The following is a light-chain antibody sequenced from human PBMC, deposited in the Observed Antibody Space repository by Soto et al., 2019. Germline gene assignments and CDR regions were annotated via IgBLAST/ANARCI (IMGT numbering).Light chain of an antibody. V-gene: IGKV3-15*01. CDR2: DVS. CDR3: QQYNNWPQT. J-gene: IGKJ1*01. CDR1: QSARSS. Sequence: EIVLTQSPATLSLSPGERATLSCRASQSARSSLGWYQQKPGQPPRLLIHDVSIRATGIPARFSGSGSGTEFTLTISSLQSEDFAVYYCQQYNNWPQTFGQGTKVDIK.